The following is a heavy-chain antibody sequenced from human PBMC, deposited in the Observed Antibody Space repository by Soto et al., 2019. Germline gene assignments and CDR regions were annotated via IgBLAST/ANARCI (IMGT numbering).Heavy chain of an antibody. Sequence: GGSLRLSCAASGFTFSSYAMHWVRQAPGKGLEYVSAISSSGGSTYYADSVKGRFTISRDNAKNSLYLQMNSLRAEDTAVYYCARDSPSSWRDYYYYGMDVWGQGTTVTVSS. CDR1: GFTFSSYA. CDR3: ARDSPSSWRDYYYYGMDV. J-gene: IGHJ6*02. D-gene: IGHD6-13*01. V-gene: IGHV3-64*04. CDR2: ISSSGGST.